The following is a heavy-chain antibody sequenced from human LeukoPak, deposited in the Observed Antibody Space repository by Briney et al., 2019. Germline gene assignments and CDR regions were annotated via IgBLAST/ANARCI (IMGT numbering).Heavy chain of an antibody. D-gene: IGHD6-19*01. CDR3: AKGSSGPDY. CDR1: GFTFNNYG. J-gene: IGHJ4*02. Sequence: GGSLRLSCAASGFTFNNYGMHWVRQAPGKGLEWVAVISYDGSNKYYADSVKGRFTNSRDNSKSTLYLQMNSLRAEDTAVYYCAKGSSGPDYWGQGTLVTVSS. CDR2: ISYDGSNK. V-gene: IGHV3-30*18.